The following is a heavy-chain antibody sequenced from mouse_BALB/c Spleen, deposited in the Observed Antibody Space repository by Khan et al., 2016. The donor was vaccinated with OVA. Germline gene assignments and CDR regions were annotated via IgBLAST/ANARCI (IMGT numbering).Heavy chain of an antibody. CDR1: GFSLTSYG. J-gene: IGHJ2*01. CDR2: IWAGGST. Sequence: VQLQESGPGLVAPSQSLSITCTVSGFSLTSYGIHWVRQPPGKGLEWLGIIWAGGSTNYNSALMSRLSISKDNSRSQVFLKMNSLQTDDTAMYFWARNRESDYFDYWGQGTTLTVSS. V-gene: IGHV2-9*02. CDR3: ARNRESDYFDY.